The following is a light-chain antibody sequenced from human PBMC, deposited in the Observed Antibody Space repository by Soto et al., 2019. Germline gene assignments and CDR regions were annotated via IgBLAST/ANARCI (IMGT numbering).Light chain of an antibody. Sequence: DIPMTQSPSSVSASVGDRVTITCRASQGIDTCLAWFQQKPGEAPRLLVYDTSSLQSGVPSRFSGSRSGTDFTLTISSLQPEDFATYYCQQANSFPFTFGPGTKVDMK. CDR2: DTS. V-gene: IGKV1D-12*01. J-gene: IGKJ3*01. CDR1: QGIDTC. CDR3: QQANSFPFT.